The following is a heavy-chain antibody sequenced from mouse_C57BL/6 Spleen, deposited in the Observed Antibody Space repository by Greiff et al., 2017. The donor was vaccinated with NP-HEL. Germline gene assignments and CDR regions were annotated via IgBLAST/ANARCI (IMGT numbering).Heavy chain of an antibody. J-gene: IGHJ2*01. CDR2: IYPGDGDT. CDR3: ALTTVVATVDY. V-gene: IGHV1-82*01. D-gene: IGHD1-1*01. Sequence: LVESGPELVKPGASVKISCKASGYAFSSSWMNWVKQRPGKGLEWIGRIYPGDGDTNYNGKFKGKATLTADKSSSTAYMQLSSLTSEDSAVYFCALTTVVATVDYWGQGTTLTVSS. CDR1: GYAFSSSW.